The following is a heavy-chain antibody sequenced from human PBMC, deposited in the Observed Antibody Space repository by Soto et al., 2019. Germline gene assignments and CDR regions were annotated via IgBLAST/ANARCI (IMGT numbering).Heavy chain of an antibody. CDR2: ITTTGGSV. D-gene: IGHD3-3*01. V-gene: IGHV3-48*03. Sequence: GGSLRLSCAASGFTFSSYDMNWVRQAPGKGLEWISRITTTGGSVYYADSVRGRFTISRDNSKNTLYLQTNSLRAEDTAVYYCAKDAKRRITIFGVVDYYGMDVWGQGTTVTVSS. CDR3: AKDAKRRITIFGVVDYYGMDV. J-gene: IGHJ6*02. CDR1: GFTFSSYD.